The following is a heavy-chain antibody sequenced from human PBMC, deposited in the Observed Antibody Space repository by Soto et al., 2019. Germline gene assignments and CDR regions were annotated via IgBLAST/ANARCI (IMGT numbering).Heavy chain of an antibody. CDR2: IWYDGSNK. CDR3: ARAEDIVATDGFDY. CDR1: GFTFSSYG. V-gene: IGHV3-33*01. D-gene: IGHD5-12*01. J-gene: IGHJ4*02. Sequence: GSLRLSCAASGFTFSSYGMHWVRQAPGKGLEWVAVIWYDGSNKYYADSVKGRFTISRDNSKNTLYLQMNSLRAEDTAVYYCARAEDIVATDGFDYWGQGTLVTVSS.